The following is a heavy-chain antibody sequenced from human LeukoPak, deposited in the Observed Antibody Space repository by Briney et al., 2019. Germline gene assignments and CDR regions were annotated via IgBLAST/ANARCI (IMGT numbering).Heavy chain of an antibody. CDR3: ARCPYDILTGYYSVDY. J-gene: IGHJ4*02. D-gene: IGHD3-9*01. Sequence: TLSLTXTVSGGSISSGSYYWSWIRQPAGKGLEWIGRIYTSGSTNYNPSLKGRVTISVDTSKNQFSLKLSSVTAADTAVYYCARCPYDILTGYYSVDYWGQGTLVTVSS. CDR1: GGSISSGSYY. CDR2: IYTSGST. V-gene: IGHV4-61*02.